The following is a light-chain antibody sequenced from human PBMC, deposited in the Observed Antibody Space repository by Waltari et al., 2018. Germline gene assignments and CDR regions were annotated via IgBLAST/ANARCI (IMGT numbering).Light chain of an antibody. CDR3: QQYDTSPGT. CDR1: QSLSVAY. Sequence: TQSPGTLSLSPGDTATLSCRASQSLSVAYLAWYQHKSGQAPRLLIYGASHRATGIPDRFSGSGSGTDFTLTITRLEPDDFAVYYCQQYDTSPGTFGQGTKLEI. J-gene: IGKJ2*01. CDR2: GAS. V-gene: IGKV3-20*01.